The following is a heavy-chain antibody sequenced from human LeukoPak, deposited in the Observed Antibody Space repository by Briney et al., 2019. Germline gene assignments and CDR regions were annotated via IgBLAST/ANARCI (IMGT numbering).Heavy chain of an antibody. Sequence: SGGSLRLSCSASGFTFSSYAMHWVRQAPGKGLEYVSAISSNGGRTYYADSVKGRFTISRDNSKNTLYLQMSSLRAEDTAVYYCVILAGSYYFDYWGQGTLVTVSS. J-gene: IGHJ4*02. CDR3: VILAGSYYFDY. D-gene: IGHD6-13*01. CDR2: ISSNGGRT. V-gene: IGHV3-64D*09. CDR1: GFTFSSYA.